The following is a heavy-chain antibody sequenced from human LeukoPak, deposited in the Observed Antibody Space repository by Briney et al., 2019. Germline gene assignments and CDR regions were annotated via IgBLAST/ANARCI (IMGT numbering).Heavy chain of an antibody. CDR3: ASVRMFDSSGYYNFDY. CDR2: IYHSGST. D-gene: IGHD3-22*01. Sequence: SETLSLTCAVSGGSISSSNWWSWVRQPPGKGLEWIGEIYHSGSTNYNPSLKSRVTISVDKSKNQFSLKLSSVTAADTAVYYCASVRMFDSSGYYNFDYWGQGTLVTVSS. V-gene: IGHV4-4*02. J-gene: IGHJ4*02. CDR1: GGSISSSNW.